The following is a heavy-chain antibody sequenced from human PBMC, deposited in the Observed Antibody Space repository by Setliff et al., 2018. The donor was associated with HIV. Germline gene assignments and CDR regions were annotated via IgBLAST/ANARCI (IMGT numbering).Heavy chain of an antibody. J-gene: IGHJ4*02. V-gene: IGHV3-23*01. Sequence: PGGSLRLSCAASGFTFSSYAMSWVRQAPGKGLEWVSAISGSGGSTYYADSVKGRFTISRDNAKNSLYLQMNSLRDEDTAVYYCAKDKTSGSYYFDYWGQGTLVTVSS. CDR2: ISGSGGST. CDR1: GFTFSSYA. CDR3: AKDKTSGSYYFDY. D-gene: IGHD1-26*01.